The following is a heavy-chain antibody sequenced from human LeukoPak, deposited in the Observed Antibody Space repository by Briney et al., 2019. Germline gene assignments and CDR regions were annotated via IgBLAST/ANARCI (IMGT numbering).Heavy chain of an antibody. V-gene: IGHV3-53*01. J-gene: IGHJ4*02. D-gene: IGHD2-8*02. Sequence: PGGSLRLSCAASGFTVSSNYMSWVRQAPGKGLDWVSVIYSGGSTYYADSVKGRFTISRDNSKNTLYLQMNSLRAEDTAVYYCARGGSYGTAGPKFDYWGQGTLVTVSS. CDR1: GFTVSSNY. CDR3: ARGGSYGTAGPKFDY. CDR2: IYSGGST.